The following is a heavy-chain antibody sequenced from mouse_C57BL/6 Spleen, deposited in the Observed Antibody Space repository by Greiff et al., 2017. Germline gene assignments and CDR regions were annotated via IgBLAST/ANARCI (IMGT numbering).Heavy chain of an antibody. CDR1: GYTFTSYW. J-gene: IGHJ2*01. CDR3: ATRGYYGSSLDY. CDR2: IYPGSGST. V-gene: IGHV1-55*01. D-gene: IGHD1-1*01. Sequence: QVQLQQPGAELVKPGASVTMSCKASGYTFTSYWITWVKQRPGQGLEWIGDIYPGSGSTNYNEKFKSKATLTVDTSSSTAYMPLSSLTSEDSAVYYWATRGYYGSSLDYWGQGTTLTVSS.